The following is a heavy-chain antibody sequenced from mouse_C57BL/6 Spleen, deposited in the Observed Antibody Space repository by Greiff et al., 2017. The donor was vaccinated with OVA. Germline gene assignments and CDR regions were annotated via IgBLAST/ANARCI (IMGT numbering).Heavy chain of an antibody. CDR2: IDPSDSYT. V-gene: IGHV1-50*01. CDR1: GYTFTSYW. J-gene: IGHJ1*03. CDR3: ARSYYGSSSHWYFDV. Sequence: QVQLQQPGAELVKPGASVKLSCKASGYTFTSYWMQWVKQRPGQGLEWIGEIDPSDSYTNYNQKFKGKATLTVDTSSSTAYMQLSSLTSKDSAVYYCARSYYGSSSHWYFDVWGTGTTVTVSS. D-gene: IGHD1-1*01.